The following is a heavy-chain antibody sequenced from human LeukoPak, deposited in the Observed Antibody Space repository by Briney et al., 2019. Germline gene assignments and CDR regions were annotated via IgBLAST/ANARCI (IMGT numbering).Heavy chain of an antibody. D-gene: IGHD5-12*01. J-gene: IGHJ4*02. Sequence: PGGSLRLSCAASGFTFSSYGMHWVRQAPGKGLEWVAFIRYDGSNKYYADSVKGRFTISRDNSKNTLYLQMNSLRAEDTAVYYCARGRSSARGWLRQPFDYWGQGTLVTVSS. CDR3: ARGRSSARGWLRQPFDY. CDR1: GFTFSSYG. V-gene: IGHV3-30*02. CDR2: IRYDGSNK.